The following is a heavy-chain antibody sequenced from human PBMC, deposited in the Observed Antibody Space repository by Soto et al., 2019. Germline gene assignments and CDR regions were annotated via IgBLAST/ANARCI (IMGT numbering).Heavy chain of an antibody. Sequence: EVQLVESGGGLVQPGGALRLSCGASGFTFSNFHMNWVRQAPGKGLEWVSYMCSSGSTTYYADSVKGRFTISRDNASNSLFLQMSSLRDEDTAVYYCARDAFDYDTTGYHSDYWGQGTLVTVSS. CDR2: MCSSGSTT. CDR1: GFTFSNFH. D-gene: IGHD3-22*01. CDR3: ARDAFDYDTTGYHSDY. J-gene: IGHJ4*02. V-gene: IGHV3-48*02.